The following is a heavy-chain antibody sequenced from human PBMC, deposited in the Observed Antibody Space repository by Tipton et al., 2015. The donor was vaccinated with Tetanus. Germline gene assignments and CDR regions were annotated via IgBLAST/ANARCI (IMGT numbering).Heavy chain of an antibody. CDR3: VRGRGSGAQSFGFEH. D-gene: IGHD3-10*01. V-gene: IGHV4-30-2*01. CDR1: GALLSTGGYS. Sequence: TLSLTCAVSGALLSTGGYSWGWIRQPPGQGLEWIGYIYHTGSTYCNPSLRSRVTISAVGSKNHISLKLTAVTAADAGVYFCVRGRGSGAQSFGFEHWGRGTQVIVSS. J-gene: IGHJ4*02. CDR2: IYHTGST.